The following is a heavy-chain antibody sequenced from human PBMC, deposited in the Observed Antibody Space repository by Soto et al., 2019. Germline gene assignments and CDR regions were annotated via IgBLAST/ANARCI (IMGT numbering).Heavy chain of an antibody. J-gene: IGHJ4*02. V-gene: IGHV4-34*01. Sequence: SETLSLTCAVYGGSFSGYYWSWIRQPPGKGLEWIGEINHSGSTNYNPSLKSRVTISVDTSKNQFSLKLSSVTAADTAVYYCARGRSGTPVYWGQGTLVTVSS. CDR3: ARGRSGTPVY. D-gene: IGHD1-26*01. CDR1: GGSFSGYY. CDR2: INHSGST.